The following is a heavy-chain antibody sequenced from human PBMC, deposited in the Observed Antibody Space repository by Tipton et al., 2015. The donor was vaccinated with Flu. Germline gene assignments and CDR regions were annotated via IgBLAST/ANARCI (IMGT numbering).Heavy chain of an antibody. CDR2: ISSSGNTR. CDR1: GFSFSSYE. CDR3: ATSSGWAY. Sequence: VQSGGSLRLSCAASGFSFSSYEMNWVRQAPGQGLEWLSYISSSGNTRYYADSVKGRITVSRDNAKNSLYLQLNSLRADDTAVYYCATSSGWAYWGLGTLVTVSS. J-gene: IGHJ4*02. D-gene: IGHD6-19*01. V-gene: IGHV3-48*03.